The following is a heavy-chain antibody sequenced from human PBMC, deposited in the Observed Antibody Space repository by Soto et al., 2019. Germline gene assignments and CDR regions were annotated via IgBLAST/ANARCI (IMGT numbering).Heavy chain of an antibody. CDR3: ARVRQGCSANNCYFDP. J-gene: IGHJ5*01. CDR1: GGSVRAPGC. D-gene: IGHD1-1*01. Sequence: SETLSLTCTVSGGSVRAPGCWNWVRQCPDKGPEWIAQVHISWHSNYNPSLRSRVSVSIDSSKNQFYLNLNSVTAADTAIYYCARVRQGCSANNCYFDPWGQGTQVTVSS. V-gene: IGHV4-4*02. CDR2: VHISWHS.